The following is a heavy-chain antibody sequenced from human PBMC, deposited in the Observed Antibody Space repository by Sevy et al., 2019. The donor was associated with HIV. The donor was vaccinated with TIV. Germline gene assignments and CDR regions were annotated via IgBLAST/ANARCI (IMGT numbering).Heavy chain of an antibody. CDR1: GYTFTGYY. CDR2: INPNSGGT. J-gene: IGHJ6*03. CDR3: ARDRCSGGSCYSLGSYYYYYMDV. D-gene: IGHD2-15*01. Sequence: ASVKVSCKASGYTFTGYYMHCVRQAPGQGLEWMGWINPNSGGTNYAQKFQGRVTMTRDTSISTAYMELSRLRSDDTAVYYCARDRCSGGSCYSLGSYYYYYMDVWGKGTTVTVSS. V-gene: IGHV1-2*02.